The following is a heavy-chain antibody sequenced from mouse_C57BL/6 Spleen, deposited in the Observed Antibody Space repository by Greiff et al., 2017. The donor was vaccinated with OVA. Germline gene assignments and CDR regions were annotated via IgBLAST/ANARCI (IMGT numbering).Heavy chain of an antibody. V-gene: IGHV1-15*01. CDR2: IDPETGGT. Sequence: VKLMESGAELVRPGASVTLSCKASGYTFTDCEMHWVKQTPVHGLEWIGAIDPETGGTAYNQKFKGKAILTADKSSSTAYMELRSLTSEDSAVYYCTVYYGNYDLYAMDYWGQGTSVTVSS. D-gene: IGHD2-1*01. CDR3: TVYYGNYDLYAMDY. J-gene: IGHJ4*01. CDR1: GYTFTDCE.